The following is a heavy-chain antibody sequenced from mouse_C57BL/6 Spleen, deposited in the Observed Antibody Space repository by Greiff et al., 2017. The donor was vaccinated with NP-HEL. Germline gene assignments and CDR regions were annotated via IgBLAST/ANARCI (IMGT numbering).Heavy chain of an antibody. D-gene: IGHD2-4*01. J-gene: IGHJ2*01. CDR2: ISSGSSTI. V-gene: IGHV5-17*01. CDR3: ASGSDYDAAYYFDY. CDR1: GFTFSDYG. Sequence: EVQLVESGGGLVKPGGSLKLSCAASGFTFSDYGMHWVRQAPEKGLEWVAYISSGSSTIYYADTGKGRFPIASDNAKNTLFLIITTLRSEDTAMYYCASGSDYDAAYYFDYWGQGTTLTVSS.